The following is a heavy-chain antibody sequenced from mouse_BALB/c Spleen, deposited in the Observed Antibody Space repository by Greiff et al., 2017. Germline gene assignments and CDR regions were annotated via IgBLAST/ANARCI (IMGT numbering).Heavy chain of an antibody. V-gene: IGHV1S56*01. D-gene: IGHD2-3*01. J-gene: IGHJ4*01. CDR2: IYPGNVNT. CDR1: GYTFTSYY. Sequence: VQLQQSGPELVKPGASVRISCKASGYTFTSYYIHWVKQRPGQGLEWIGWIYPGNVNTKYNEKFKGKATLTADKSSSTAYMQLSSLTSEDSAVYFCASEPIYDGYYYYAMDYWGQGTSVTVSS. CDR3: ASEPIYDGYYYYAMDY.